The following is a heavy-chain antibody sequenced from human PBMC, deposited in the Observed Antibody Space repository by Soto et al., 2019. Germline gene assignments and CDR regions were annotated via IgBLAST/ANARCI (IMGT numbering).Heavy chain of an antibody. V-gene: IGHV4-34*01. CDR3: ARGGGCSGGSCYPLGR. CDR1: GGSFSGSY. CDR2: INHSGST. Sequence: QVQLQQWGAGLLKPSETLSLTCAVYGGSFSGSYWSWIRQPPGKGLEWIGEINHSGSTNYNPSLKRRVIISVDTSKNQFSLKLSSVTAADTAMYYCARGGGCSGGSCYPLGRWGQGTLVTVSS. J-gene: IGHJ4*02. D-gene: IGHD2-15*01.